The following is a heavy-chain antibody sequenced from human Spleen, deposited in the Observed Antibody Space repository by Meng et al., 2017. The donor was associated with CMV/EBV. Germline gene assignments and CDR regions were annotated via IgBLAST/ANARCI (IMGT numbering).Heavy chain of an antibody. CDR2: INGDESST. CDR3: ARVHTFGLGAFDI. Sequence: GESLKISCAASGFTFSNYWMQWVRQAPGKGLVWVSYINGDESSTTYADSMKGRFTISRDNAKNSLYLQMNSLRAEDTAVYFCARVHTFGLGAFDIWGQGTMVTVSS. CDR1: GFTFSNYW. V-gene: IGHV3-74*03. D-gene: IGHD2/OR15-2a*01. J-gene: IGHJ3*02.